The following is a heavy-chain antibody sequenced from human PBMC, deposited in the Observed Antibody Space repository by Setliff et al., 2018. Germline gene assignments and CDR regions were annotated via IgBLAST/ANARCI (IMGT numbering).Heavy chain of an antibody. CDR2: VYYDGRT. Sequence: PSETLSLTCSVSGASVTNVNYYWGWIRQPPGKGLEWIASVYYDGRTYYNPSFKSRLTMSVDKSRNQFSLKLTSVTAADTAVFYCARIAYFDFWRGYGVGACDLWGHGT. CDR1: GASVTNVNYY. J-gene: IGHJ3*01. D-gene: IGHD3-3*01. V-gene: IGHV4-39*01. CDR3: ARIAYFDFWRGYGVGACDL.